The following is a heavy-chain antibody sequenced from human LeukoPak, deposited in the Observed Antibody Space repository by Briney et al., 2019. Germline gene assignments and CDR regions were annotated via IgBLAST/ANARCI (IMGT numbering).Heavy chain of an antibody. V-gene: IGHV3-11*01. D-gene: IGHD2-21*02. CDR2: ISSSGSTI. Sequence: PGGSLRLSCAASGFTFSDYYVSWIRQAPGKGLEWVSYISSSGSTIYCADSVKGRFTISRDNAKNSLYLQMNSLRAEDTAVYYSARDRAYCGGHCYSVPPGWYFDLWGRGTLVTVSS. CDR1: GFTFSDYY. J-gene: IGHJ2*01. CDR3: ARDRAYCGGHCYSVPPGWYFDL.